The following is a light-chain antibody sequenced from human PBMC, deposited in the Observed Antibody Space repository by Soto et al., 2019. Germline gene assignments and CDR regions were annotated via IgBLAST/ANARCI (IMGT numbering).Light chain of an antibody. Sequence: QSGLAQPCSGAGAPGTSIALFCPGSSIDVGCFNYVSWYQQHPGKAPKLMIYDVGHRPPGVSDRFSGSKSGNTASLTISGLQAEDEADYYCGSYTTTSALFGTGTKVTVL. CDR2: DVG. V-gene: IGLV2-14*03. CDR1: SIDVGCFNY. J-gene: IGLJ1*01. CDR3: GSYTTTSAL.